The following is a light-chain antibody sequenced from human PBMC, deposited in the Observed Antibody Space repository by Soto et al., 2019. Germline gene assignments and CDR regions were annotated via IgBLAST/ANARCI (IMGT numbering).Light chain of an antibody. V-gene: IGLV1-47*01. Sequence: QSVLTQPPSASGTPGQRVTISCSGSSSNIGSNYVYWYQQLPGPAPKLLIYRNNQRPSGVPDRFSGSKSGTSASLAISGLRSEDDADYYCAAWDDSLSGVVFGGGTKLTVL. CDR3: AAWDDSLSGVV. J-gene: IGLJ2*01. CDR2: RNN. CDR1: SSNIGSNY.